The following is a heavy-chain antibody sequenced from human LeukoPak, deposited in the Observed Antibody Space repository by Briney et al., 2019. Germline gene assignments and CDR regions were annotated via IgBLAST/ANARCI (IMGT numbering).Heavy chain of an antibody. CDR1: GFIFSSYG. D-gene: IGHD3-10*01. CDR3: AKDQRDYYGSGSYMDV. CDR2: IRYDGSDK. Sequence: GGSLRLSCAASGFIFSSYGMHWVRQAPGKGLEWVTFIRYDGSDKYYADSVKGRFTISRDNSKNTLYLQMNSLRAEDTVVYYCAKDQRDYYGSGSYMDVWGKGTTVTVSS. V-gene: IGHV3-30*02. J-gene: IGHJ6*03.